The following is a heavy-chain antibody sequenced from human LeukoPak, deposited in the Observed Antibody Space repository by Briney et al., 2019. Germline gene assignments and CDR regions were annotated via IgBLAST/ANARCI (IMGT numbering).Heavy chain of an antibody. V-gene: IGHV3-30*03. Sequence: PGGSLRLSCAGSGFIFRNYGMHWVRQAPGQGLQWVAVISDGGTHLYYADSVKGRFTISRDNSESTMYLQMNSLRVEDTAVYYCARTYDFGRGPPGDAFDNWGQGTLVTVPS. CDR2: ISDGGTHL. CDR3: ARTYDFGRGPPGDAFDN. D-gene: IGHD3-3*01. CDR1: GFIFRNYG. J-gene: IGHJ3*02.